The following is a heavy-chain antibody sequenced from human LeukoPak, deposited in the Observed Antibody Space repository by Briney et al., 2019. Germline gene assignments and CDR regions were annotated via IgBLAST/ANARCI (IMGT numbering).Heavy chain of an antibody. CDR3: AREADCTDGSCYRGAFDI. CDR2: IWYDGGNR. J-gene: IGHJ3*02. V-gene: IGHV3-33*01. Sequence: QPGGSLSLPCAASGFNFINYAMHWVRQAPGKGLEWVAVIWYDGGNRYYADSVKGRFTISRDTSEDTLFLQMNSLRAEDTAVYYCAREADCTDGSCYRGAFDIWGQGAMITVSS. D-gene: IGHD2-15*01. CDR1: GFNFINYA.